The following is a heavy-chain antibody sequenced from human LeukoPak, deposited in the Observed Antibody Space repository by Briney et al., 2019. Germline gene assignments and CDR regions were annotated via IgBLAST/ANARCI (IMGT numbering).Heavy chain of an antibody. D-gene: IGHD3-10*01. Sequence: ASVKVSCKASGYTFTSYDINWVRRATGQGLEWMGWMNPNSGNTGYAQKFQGRVTMTRNTSISTAYMELSSLRSEDTAVYYCARVYEIWFGELLLYFDYWGQGTLVTVSS. CDR1: GYTFTSYD. CDR2: MNPNSGNT. CDR3: ARVYEIWFGELLLYFDY. J-gene: IGHJ4*02. V-gene: IGHV1-8*01.